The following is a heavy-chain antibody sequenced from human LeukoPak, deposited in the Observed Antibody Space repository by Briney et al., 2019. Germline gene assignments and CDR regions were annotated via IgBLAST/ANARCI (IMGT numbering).Heavy chain of an antibody. J-gene: IGHJ4*02. CDR1: GGSISSYY. CDR3: ASYSSSWYEGRYFDY. D-gene: IGHD6-13*01. CDR2: IYYSGST. Sequence: PSETLSLTCTVSGGSISSYYWGWIRQPPGKGLEWIGYIYYSGSTNYNPSLKSRVTISVDTSKNQFSLKLSSVTAADTAVYYCASYSSSWYEGRYFDYWGQGTLVTVSS. V-gene: IGHV4-59*01.